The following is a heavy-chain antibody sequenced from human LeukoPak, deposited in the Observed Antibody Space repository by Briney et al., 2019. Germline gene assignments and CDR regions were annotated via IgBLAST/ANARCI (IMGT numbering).Heavy chain of an antibody. Sequence: SQTLSLACTVSGGSISSGGYYWSWIRQHPGKGLEWIGYIYYSGSTYYNPSLKSRVTISVDTSKNQFSLKLSSVTAADTAVYYCARASPAAGPFDYWGQGTLVTVSS. CDR1: GGSISSGGYY. CDR3: ARASPAAGPFDY. V-gene: IGHV4-31*03. CDR2: IYYSGST. J-gene: IGHJ4*02. D-gene: IGHD6-13*01.